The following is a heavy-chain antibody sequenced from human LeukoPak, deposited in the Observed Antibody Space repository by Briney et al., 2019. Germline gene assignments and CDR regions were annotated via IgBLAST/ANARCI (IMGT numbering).Heavy chain of an antibody. J-gene: IGHJ6*03. CDR2: ISSSGSTI. CDR3: AKPYGDYFYYYYYMDV. CDR1: GFTFSSYE. V-gene: IGHV3-48*03. Sequence: GGSLRLSCAASGFTFSSYEMNWVRQAPGKGLEWVSYISSSGSTIYYADSVKGRFTISRDNSKNTLYLQMNSLRAEDTAVYYCAKPYGDYFYYYYYMDVWGKGTTVTISS. D-gene: IGHD4-17*01.